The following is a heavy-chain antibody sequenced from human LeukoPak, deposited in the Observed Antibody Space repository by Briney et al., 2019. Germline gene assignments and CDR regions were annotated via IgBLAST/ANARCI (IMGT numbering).Heavy chain of an antibody. J-gene: IGHJ4*02. CDR3: ARDYYDSSGNFDY. Sequence: GGSLRLSCAASGFTFSDYYMSWIRQAPGKGLEWVSYISSSGSTIYYADSVKGRFTISRDNAKNSLYLQMNSLRAEDAAVYYCARDYYDSSGNFDYWGQGTLVTVSS. CDR1: GFTFSDYY. D-gene: IGHD3-22*01. CDR2: ISSSGSTI. V-gene: IGHV3-11*01.